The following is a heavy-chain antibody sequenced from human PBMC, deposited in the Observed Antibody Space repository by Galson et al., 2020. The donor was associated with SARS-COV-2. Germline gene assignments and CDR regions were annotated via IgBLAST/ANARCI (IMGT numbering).Heavy chain of an antibody. CDR2: ISSTSSPT. D-gene: IGHD6-13*01. J-gene: IGHJ4*02. Sequence: GGSLRLSCAASGFIFSDYNMNWVRQAPGKGLEWVSYISSTSSPTFYADSVKGRFTISKDNARNSLYLQMNGLRAEDTAVYYCARGYGSSWLHYWGQGTLVTVSS. V-gene: IGHV3-48*04. CDR1: GFIFSDYN. CDR3: ARGYGSSWLHY.